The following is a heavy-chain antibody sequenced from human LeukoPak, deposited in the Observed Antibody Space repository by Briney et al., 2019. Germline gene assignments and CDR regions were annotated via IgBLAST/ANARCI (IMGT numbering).Heavy chain of an antibody. CDR3: ARSNSGGNPLVDAFDI. Sequence: SVKVSCKASGGTFSSYAISWVRQAPGQGREWMGGIIPIFGTANYAQKFQGRVTITTDESTSTAYMELSSLRSEDTAVYYCARSNSGGNPLVDAFDIWGQGTMVTVSS. J-gene: IGHJ3*02. V-gene: IGHV1-69*05. CDR2: IIPIFGTA. CDR1: GGTFSSYA. D-gene: IGHD4-23*01.